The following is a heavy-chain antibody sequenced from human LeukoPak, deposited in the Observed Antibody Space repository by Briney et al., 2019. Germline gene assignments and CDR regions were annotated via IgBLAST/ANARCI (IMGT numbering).Heavy chain of an antibody. CDR2: IYYSGST. CDR3: AGFWGSGEPEGALFDY. CDR1: GGSISSSSYY. Sequence: PSETLSLTCTVSGGSISSSSYYWGWIRQPPGKGLEWVGSIYYSGSTYYNPSLKSRVTISVDTSKNQFSLKLSSVTAADTAVYYCAGFWGSGEPEGALFDYWGQGTLVTVSS. J-gene: IGHJ4*02. D-gene: IGHD3-10*01. V-gene: IGHV4-39*07.